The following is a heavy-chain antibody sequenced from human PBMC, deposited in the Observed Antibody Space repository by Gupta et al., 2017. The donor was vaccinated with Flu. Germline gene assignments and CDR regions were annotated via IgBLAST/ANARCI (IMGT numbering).Heavy chain of an antibody. Sequence: EVQLLESGGGLVQPGGSLRLSCAASGFTFSSYAMSWVRQAPGKGLEWVSAISGSGGSTYYADSVKGRFTISRDNSKNTLYLQMNSMRAEETAVYYCAKTSNDRWELPGAFDIWCQGTMVTVSS. J-gene: IGHJ3*02. V-gene: IGHV3-23*01. CDR2: ISGSGGST. CDR1: GFTFSSYA. CDR3: AKTSNDRWELPGAFDI. D-gene: IGHD1-26*01.